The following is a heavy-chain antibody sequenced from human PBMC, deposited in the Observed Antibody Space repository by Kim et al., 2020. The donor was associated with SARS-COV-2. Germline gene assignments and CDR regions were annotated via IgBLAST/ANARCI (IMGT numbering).Heavy chain of an antibody. CDR2: INVDNGNT. J-gene: IGHJ6*02. CDR1: GYTFNSHN. CDR3: AREGADRIAAAMYYYYGMDV. D-gene: IGHD6-25*01. Sequence: ASVKVSCKASGYTFNSHNINWVRQAPGQGLEWMGWINVDNGNTHYAQKFQGRVTMTADTSTNTAYMDLRSLRSDDRAVYYCAREGADRIAAAMYYYYGMDVWGQGTTVSVSS. V-gene: IGHV1-18*01.